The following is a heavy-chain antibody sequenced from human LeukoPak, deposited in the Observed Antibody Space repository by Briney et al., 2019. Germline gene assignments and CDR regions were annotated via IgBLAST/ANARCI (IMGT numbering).Heavy chain of an antibody. CDR2: IYYSGST. J-gene: IGHJ4*02. V-gene: IGHV4-61*01. CDR1: GGSVSSGSYY. Sequence: PLETLSLTCTVSGGSVSSGSYYWSWIRQPLGKGLEWIGYIYYSGSTNYNPSLKSRVTISVDTSKNQFSLKLSSVTAADTAVYYCARDSYGDLNYWGQGTLVTVSS. D-gene: IGHD4-17*01. CDR3: ARDSYGDLNY.